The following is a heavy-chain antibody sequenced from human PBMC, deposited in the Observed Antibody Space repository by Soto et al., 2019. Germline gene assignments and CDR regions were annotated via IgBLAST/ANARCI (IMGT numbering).Heavy chain of an antibody. Sequence: SETLSLTCTVSGGSISGDSWSWIRQPPGKGLEWIGYISDTGSTNFSPSLKSRVTISLGTSKKQFSLKLTSVTAADTAVYYCTRDLICSSSNWYFDLWGRGTLVTVSS. J-gene: IGHJ2*01. V-gene: IGHV4-59*01. CDR1: GGSISGDS. D-gene: IGHD2-2*01. CDR3: TRDLICSSSNWYFDL. CDR2: ISDTGST.